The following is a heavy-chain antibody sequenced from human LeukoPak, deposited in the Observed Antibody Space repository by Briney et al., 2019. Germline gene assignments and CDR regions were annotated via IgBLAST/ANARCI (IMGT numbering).Heavy chain of an antibody. CDR1: GFSFSTYW. D-gene: IGHD6-6*01. Sequence: QPGGSLRLSCVAFGFSFSTYWMHWVRQAPGKGLVWVSRIDNGGTTTLYADSVRGRFTISRDNAKNTLYLQMNSLRAEDTAIYFCARVRSDYSSSSPPDYWGQGTLVTVSS. V-gene: IGHV3-74*01. CDR3: ARVRSDYSSSSPPDY. CDR2: IDNGGTTT. J-gene: IGHJ4*02.